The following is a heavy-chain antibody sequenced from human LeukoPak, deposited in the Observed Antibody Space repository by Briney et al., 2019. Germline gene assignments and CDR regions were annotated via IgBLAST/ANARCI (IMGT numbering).Heavy chain of an antibody. Sequence: AASVKVSCKASGYTFTGYYMHWVRQAPGQGLEWMGWINPNSGGTNYAQKFQGRVTMTRDTSISTAYMELSRLRSDDTAVYYCARDDGYSSSWYPWGQGTLVTVSS. J-gene: IGHJ5*02. CDR2: INPNSGGT. CDR1: GYTFTGYY. D-gene: IGHD6-13*01. CDR3: ARDDGYSSSWYP. V-gene: IGHV1-2*02.